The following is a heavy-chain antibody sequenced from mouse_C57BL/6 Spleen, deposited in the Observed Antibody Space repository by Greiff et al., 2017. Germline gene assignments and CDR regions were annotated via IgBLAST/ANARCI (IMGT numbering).Heavy chain of an antibody. J-gene: IGHJ4*01. CDR1: GYTFTDYY. V-gene: IGHV1-84*01. CDR3: ARSPYYSKHYYAMDY. CDR2: IYPGSGNT. D-gene: IGHD2-5*01. Sequence: VQLQQSGPELVKPGASVKISCKASGYTFTDYYINWVKQRPGQGLEWLGWIYPGSGNTKYNEKFKGKATLTVDTSSSTAYMQLSSLTSEDSAVYFGARSPYYSKHYYAMDYWGQGTSVTVSS.